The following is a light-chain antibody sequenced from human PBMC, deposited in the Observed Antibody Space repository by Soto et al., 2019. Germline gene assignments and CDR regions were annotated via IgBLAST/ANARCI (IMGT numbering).Light chain of an antibody. V-gene: IGLV1-44*01. CDR2: SDN. CDR3: AAWDDSLNGWV. J-gene: IGLJ3*02. Sequence: QSVLTQPPSASGTPGQRVTISCSGSSSNIGDNTVNWYQKFPGTAPKVLIYSDNQRPSAVPDRFSGSKSGTSASLAISGLQSEDEADYYCAAWDDSLNGWVFGGGTKVTVL. CDR1: SSNIGDNT.